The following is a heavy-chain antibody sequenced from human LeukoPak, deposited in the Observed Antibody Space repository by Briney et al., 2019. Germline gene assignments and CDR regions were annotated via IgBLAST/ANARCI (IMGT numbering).Heavy chain of an antibody. D-gene: IGHD3-10*01. CDR1: GYTFSDCY. CDR3: ARDGSGSYLDY. CDR2: INTNTGNP. Sequence: GASVKVSCTASGYTFSDCYIHWLRQAPGQGLEWMGWINTNTGNPTYAQGFTGRFVFSLDTSVSTAYLQISSLKAEDTAVYYCARDGSGSYLDYWGQGTLVTVSS. J-gene: IGHJ4*02. V-gene: IGHV7-4-1*02.